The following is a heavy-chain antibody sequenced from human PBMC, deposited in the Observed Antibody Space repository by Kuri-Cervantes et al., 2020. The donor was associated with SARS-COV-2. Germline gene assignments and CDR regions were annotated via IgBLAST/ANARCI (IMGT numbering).Heavy chain of an antibody. D-gene: IGHD4-23*01. CDR1: GYSISSGYY. J-gene: IGHJ6*04. CDR2: INHSGST. V-gene: IGHV4-34*01. CDR3: ARLGGFLDV. Sequence: ESLKISCAVSGYSISSGYYWSWIRQPPGKGLEWIGEINHSGSTNYNPSLKSRVTISVDTSKNQFSLKLSSVTAADTAVYYCARLGGFLDVWGKGTTVTVSS.